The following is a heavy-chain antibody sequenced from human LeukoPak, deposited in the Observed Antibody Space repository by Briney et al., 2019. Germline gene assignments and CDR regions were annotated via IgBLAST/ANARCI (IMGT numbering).Heavy chain of an antibody. D-gene: IGHD5-12*01. CDR2: IKQDGSEK. J-gene: IGHJ6*04. V-gene: IGHV3-7*01. Sequence: PGGSLRLSCAASGFTFSRYWMSWVRQAPGKGLEWVANIKQDGSEKDYVDSVKGRFTISRDNSKNTLYLQMNSLRAEDTAVYYCAKEGLPRGTVATILPEDVWGKGTTVTISS. CDR1: GFTFSRYW. CDR3: AKEGLPRGTVATILPEDV.